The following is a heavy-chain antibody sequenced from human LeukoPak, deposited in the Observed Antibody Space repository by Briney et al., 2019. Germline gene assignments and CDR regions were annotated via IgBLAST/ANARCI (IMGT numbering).Heavy chain of an antibody. CDR3: TSDPPSVAIYTYA. CDR2: IYSGGET. CDR1: GVSVSSNF. D-gene: IGHD3-3*02. J-gene: IGHJ5*02. Sequence: GGSLRLSCAASGVSVSSNFMIWVRQAPGKGLEWVSLIYSGGETSYADSVKGRFSISRDNSKNTLYLQMNSLRVEDTAVYYCTSDPPSVAIYTYAWGQGTLVTVSS. V-gene: IGHV3-66*01.